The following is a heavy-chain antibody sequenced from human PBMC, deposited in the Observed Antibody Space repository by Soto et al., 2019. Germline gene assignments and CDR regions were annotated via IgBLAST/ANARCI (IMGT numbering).Heavy chain of an antibody. J-gene: IGHJ3*02. CDR3: AREIRHGWLGELLRGEEAFDI. CDR1: GFTVSSNY. Sequence: EVQLVESGGGLVQPGGSLRLSCAASGFTVSSNYMRLVRQAPGKRLEWASVIYSGGSTYYADSVKGRFTISRHNSKNTLYIQMNSRSAEDTAVYYCAREIRHGWLGELLRGEEAFDIWGQGTMVTVSS. V-gene: IGHV3-53*04. D-gene: IGHD3-10*01. CDR2: IYSGGST.